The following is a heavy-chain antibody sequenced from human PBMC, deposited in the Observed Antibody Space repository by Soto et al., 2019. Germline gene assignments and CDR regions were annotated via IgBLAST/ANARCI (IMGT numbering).Heavy chain of an antibody. D-gene: IGHD3-22*01. Sequence: GASVKVSCKASGYTFTSYGTSWVRQAPGQGLEWMGWISAYNGNTNYAQKLQGRVTMTTDTSTSTAYMELRSLRSDDTAVYYCARGWGSSGPLPYGYFQHWGQGTLVTVSS. CDR1: GYTFTSYG. V-gene: IGHV1-18*01. CDR2: ISAYNGNT. CDR3: ARGWGSSGPLPYGYFQH. J-gene: IGHJ1*01.